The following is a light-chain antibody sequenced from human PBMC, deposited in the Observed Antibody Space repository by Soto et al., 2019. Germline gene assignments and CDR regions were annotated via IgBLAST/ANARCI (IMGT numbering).Light chain of an antibody. CDR1: SSDVGSYNL. J-gene: IGLJ2*01. Sequence: QSALTQPASVSGSPGQSITISCTGTSSDVGSYNLVSWYQQHPGKAPKLMIYDGSKRPSGVSNRFSGSESGNTASLSISWLQAPGEADYYRCSYAGSSTPAVFGGGTNLTVL. V-gene: IGLV2-23*01. CDR3: CSYAGSSTPAV. CDR2: DGS.